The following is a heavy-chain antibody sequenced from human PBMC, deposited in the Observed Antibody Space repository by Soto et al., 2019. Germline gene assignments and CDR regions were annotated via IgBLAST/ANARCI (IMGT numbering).Heavy chain of an antibody. CDR3: AKNGQPPYYYYGLDV. CDR1: GYTFTRYG. Sequence: ASVKVSCKASGYTFTRYGISWVRQAPGQGLEWMGWISGYNGDTTYAQKFQGRVTMTIDTSTSAAYMELRSLTSDDTAVYYCAKNGQPPYYYYGLDVWGQGTKVTVSS. V-gene: IGHV1-18*01. CDR2: ISGYNGDT. D-gene: IGHD2-8*01. J-gene: IGHJ6*02.